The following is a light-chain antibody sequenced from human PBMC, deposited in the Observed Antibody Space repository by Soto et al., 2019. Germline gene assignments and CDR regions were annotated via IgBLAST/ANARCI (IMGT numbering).Light chain of an antibody. CDR2: DAS. J-gene: IGKJ1*01. Sequence: DIQMTQSPSTLSASVGDRVTITCRASQSVSTRLAWYQQKPGKAPKVLIYDASNLESGVPSRFSGSGSGTEFTLTISSPQPDDFATYYCQQYSSYWTFGQGTKVDIK. CDR3: QQYSSYWT. V-gene: IGKV1-5*01. CDR1: QSVSTR.